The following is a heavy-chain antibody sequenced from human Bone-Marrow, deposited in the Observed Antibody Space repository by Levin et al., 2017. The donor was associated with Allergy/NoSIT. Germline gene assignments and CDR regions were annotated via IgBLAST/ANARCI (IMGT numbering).Heavy chain of an antibody. CDR1: GFTFSGYE. V-gene: IGHV3-48*03. CDR3: AREGVEQWLGHEY. CDR2: ISTSGSTI. Sequence: SGGSLRLSCAVSGFTFSGYEMIWVRQAPGKGLEWVSYISTSGSTIYYADSVKGRFTTSRDNAKNSLFLQMNSLRAEDTAVYYCAREGVEQWLGHEYWGQGTLVTVSS. D-gene: IGHD6-19*01. J-gene: IGHJ4*02.